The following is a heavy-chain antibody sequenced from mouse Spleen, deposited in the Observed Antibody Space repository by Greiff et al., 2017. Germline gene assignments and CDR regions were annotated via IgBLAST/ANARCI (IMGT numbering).Heavy chain of an antibody. V-gene: IGHV5-16*01. CDR2: INYDGSST. J-gene: IGHJ4*01. CDR3: ARDNPGYAMDY. CDR1: GFTFSDYY. Sequence: EVQLQESEGGLVQPGSSMKLSCTASGFTFSDYYMAWVRQVPEKGLEWVANINYDGSSTYYLDSLKSRFIISRDNAKNILYLQMSSLKSEDTATYYCARDNPGYAMDYWGQGTSVTVSS.